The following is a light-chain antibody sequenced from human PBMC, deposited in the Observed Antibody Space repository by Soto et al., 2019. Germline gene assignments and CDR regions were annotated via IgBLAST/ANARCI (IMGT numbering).Light chain of an antibody. CDR2: GAS. CDR1: QSVRSNY. J-gene: IGKJ2*01. Sequence: EIVLTQSPGTLPLSPGERATLSCRASQSVRSNYLAWYQQKPGQAPRLLIYGASSRATGIPDRFSGTGSGTDFTLTISRLEPEDVAVYYCQQYGGSPYTFGQGTKLEI. CDR3: QQYGGSPYT. V-gene: IGKV3-20*01.